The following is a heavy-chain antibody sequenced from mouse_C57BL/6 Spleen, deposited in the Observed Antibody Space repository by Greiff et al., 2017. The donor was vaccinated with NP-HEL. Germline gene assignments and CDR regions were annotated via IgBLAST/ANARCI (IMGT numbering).Heavy chain of an antibody. V-gene: IGHV1-82*01. Sequence: QVQLKQSGPELVKPGASVKISCKASGYAFSSSWMNWVKQRPGKGLEWIGRIYPGDGDTNYNGKFKGKATLTADKSSSTAYMQLSSLTSEDSAVYFCARGGGYYEDYYAMDYWGQGTSVTVSS. D-gene: IGHD2-3*01. CDR3: ARGGGYYEDYYAMDY. J-gene: IGHJ4*01. CDR2: IYPGDGDT. CDR1: GYAFSSSW.